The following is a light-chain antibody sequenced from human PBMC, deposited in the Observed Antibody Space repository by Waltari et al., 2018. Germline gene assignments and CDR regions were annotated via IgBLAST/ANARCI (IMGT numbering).Light chain of an antibody. CDR3: SSYTRRSYWV. J-gene: IGLJ3*02. V-gene: IGLV2-14*01. Sequence: QSAPTQPASVSGSPGQSITISCTGTSSDVGFYDFVSWFQQHPGKDPKVMIYKVNNRPSGVSNRFSGSKSANTASLTISGLQAEDEADYYCSSYTRRSYWVFGGGTQLTVL. CDR2: KVN. CDR1: SSDVGFYDF.